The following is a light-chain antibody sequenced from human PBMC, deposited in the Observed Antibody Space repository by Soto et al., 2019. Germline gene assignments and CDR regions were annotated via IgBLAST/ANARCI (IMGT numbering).Light chain of an antibody. J-gene: IGLJ1*01. Sequence: QLVLTQPPSASGTPGQRVTISCSGSSSNIGSNTVNWYQQIPGTAPKLLIYSNNQRPSGVPDRFSGSKSGTSASLAISGLQSEDEADYYCAAWDASLNGYVFGTGTKVTVL. CDR2: SNN. CDR1: SSNIGSNT. V-gene: IGLV1-44*01. CDR3: AAWDASLNGYV.